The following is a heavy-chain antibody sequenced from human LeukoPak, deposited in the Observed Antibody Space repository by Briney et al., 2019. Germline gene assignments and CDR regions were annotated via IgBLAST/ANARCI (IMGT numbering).Heavy chain of an antibody. CDR2: IYTSGST. CDR1: GGSISSYY. V-gene: IGHV4-4*09. Sequence: SETLSLTCTVSGGSISSYYWSWIRQPPGKGLEWIGYIYTSGSTNYNPSLKSRVTISVDTSKNQFPLKLSSVTAADTAVYYCARHLGGSYDAFDIWGQGTMVTVSS. CDR3: ARHLGGSYDAFDI. D-gene: IGHD1-26*01. J-gene: IGHJ3*02.